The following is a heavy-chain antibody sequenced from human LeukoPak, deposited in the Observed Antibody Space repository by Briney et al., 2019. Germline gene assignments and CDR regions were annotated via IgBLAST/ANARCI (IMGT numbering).Heavy chain of an antibody. J-gene: IGHJ4*02. D-gene: IGHD1-1*01. CDR2: IYYSGST. CDR1: GGSISSYY. Sequence: SETLSLTCTVSGGSISSYYWSWIRQPPGKGLEWIGYIYYSGSTNYNPSLKSRVTISVDTSKNQFSLKLSSVTAADTAVYYCAREEKGTTGTTWGFDYWGQGTLVTVSS. V-gene: IGHV4-59*01. CDR3: AREEKGTTGTTWGFDY.